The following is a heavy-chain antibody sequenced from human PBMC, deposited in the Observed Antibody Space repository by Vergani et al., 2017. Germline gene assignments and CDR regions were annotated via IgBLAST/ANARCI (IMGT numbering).Heavy chain of an antibody. CDR1: GGSISPYH. J-gene: IGHJ4*02. D-gene: IGHD6-6*01. V-gene: IGHV4-4*07. CDR2: IYTSERT. CDR3: AREYSSSVGFLAY. Sequence: QVQLQESGPGLVKPSETLSLTCIVSGGSISPYHWSWIRQPAGKGLEWIGRIYTSERTNYNPSLKSRLTMSVDTSKNQFSLKLSSVTAADTAVYYCAREYSSSVGFLAYWGQGTVVTVSS.